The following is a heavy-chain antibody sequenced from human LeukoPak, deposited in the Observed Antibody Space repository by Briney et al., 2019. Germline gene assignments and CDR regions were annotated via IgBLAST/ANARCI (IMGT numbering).Heavy chain of an antibody. CDR2: IWHDGSSK. D-gene: IGHD2-2*02. V-gene: IGHV3-33*01. Sequence: PGGSLRLSCAASGFIFSSYGVHWVRQAPGKGLEWVAVIWHDGSSKYYADSVKGRITISRDNFKNTLYLQMNSLRAEDSAVYYCARDPAGPAAISYYYYMDVWGQGTSVTVSS. J-gene: IGHJ6*03. CDR1: GFIFSSYG. CDR3: ARDPAGPAAISYYYYMDV.